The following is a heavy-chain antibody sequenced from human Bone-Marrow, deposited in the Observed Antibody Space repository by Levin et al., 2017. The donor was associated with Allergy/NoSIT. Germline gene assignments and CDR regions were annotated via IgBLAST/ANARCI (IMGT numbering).Heavy chain of an antibody. Sequence: SQTLSLTCAVSGGSFSNYFWSWTSQPPGKGLEWIGEIDHSGTTNYNPSLKSRVTISVDTSKNQFSLKLSSVTAADPAEYYCARSRRGEYYASGNSYKYWGQGTLVTVSS. CDR1: GGSFSNYF. V-gene: IGHV4-34*01. CDR3: ARSRRGEYYASGNSYKY. CDR2: IDHSGTT. D-gene: IGHD3-10*01. J-gene: IGHJ1*01.